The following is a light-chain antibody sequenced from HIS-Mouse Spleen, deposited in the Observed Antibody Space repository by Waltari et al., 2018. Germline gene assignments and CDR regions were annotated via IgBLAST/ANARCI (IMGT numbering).Light chain of an antibody. V-gene: IGLV2-23*01. CDR3: CSYAGSSTWV. CDR1: SSDVGSYNL. J-gene: IGLJ3*02. CDR2: EGS. Sequence: QSALTQPASVSGSPGQSITISCTGTSSDVGSYNLVSWYQQHPGKATELMLYEGSKRPSGVSNRFSGSTSGTTASLTISGLQAEDEAAYYCCSYAGSSTWVFGGGTKLTVL.